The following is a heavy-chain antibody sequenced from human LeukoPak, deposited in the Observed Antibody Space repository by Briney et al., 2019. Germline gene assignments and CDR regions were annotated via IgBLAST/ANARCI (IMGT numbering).Heavy chain of an antibody. CDR1: GGSFSGYY. D-gene: IGHD3-3*01. J-gene: IGHJ6*03. CDR3: ARGYWSGYRYYYYYYYMDV. V-gene: IGHV4-34*01. Sequence: SETLSLTCAVYGGSFSGYYWSWIRQPPGKGLEWIGEINHSGSTNYNPSLKSRVTISVDTSKNQFSLKLSSVTAADTAVYYCARGYWSGYRYYYYYYYMDVWGKGTTVTVSS. CDR2: INHSGST.